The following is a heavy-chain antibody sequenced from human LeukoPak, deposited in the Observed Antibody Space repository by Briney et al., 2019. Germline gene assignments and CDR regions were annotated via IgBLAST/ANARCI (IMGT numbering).Heavy chain of an antibody. J-gene: IGHJ3*02. V-gene: IGHV1-18*01. CDR1: GYTFTSYG. CDR2: ISAYNGNT. D-gene: IGHD3-22*01. Sequence: ASAKVSCKASGYTFTSYGISWVRQAPGQGLEWMGWISAYNGNTNYAQKLQGRVTMTTDTSTSTAYMELRSLRSDDTAVYYCARGRDTYYYDGGGVGAFDIGGQGTRVTVSS. CDR3: ARGRDTYYYDGGGVGAFDI.